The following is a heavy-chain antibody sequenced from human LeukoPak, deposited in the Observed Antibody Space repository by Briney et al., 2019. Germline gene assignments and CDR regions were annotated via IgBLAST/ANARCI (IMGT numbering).Heavy chain of an antibody. CDR3: AKGYSSGRYSTLDY. CDR1: GFTFSSYS. V-gene: IGHV3-23*01. Sequence: PGGSLRLSCAASGFTFSSYSMNWVRQAPGKGLEWVSVVSGSGDRTYYADSVKGRFTISRDNSKNTLYLQMNSLRAEDTALYYCAKGYSSGRYSTLDYWGQGTLVTVSS. J-gene: IGHJ4*02. CDR2: VSGSGDRT. D-gene: IGHD6-19*01.